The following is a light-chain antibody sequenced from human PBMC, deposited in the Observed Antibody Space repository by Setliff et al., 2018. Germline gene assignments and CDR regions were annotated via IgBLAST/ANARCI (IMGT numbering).Light chain of an antibody. CDR3: SSYTSSSTLYV. CDR1: SSDVGGYDY. Sequence: SALTQPASVSGSPGQSITISCTGTSSDVGGYDYVSWYQQHPGEAPKFMIYDVSYRPSGVSNRFSGSKSGNTASLTISGLQAEDEADYYCSSYTSSSTLYVFGTGTKVTVL. CDR2: DVS. J-gene: IGLJ1*01. V-gene: IGLV2-14*03.